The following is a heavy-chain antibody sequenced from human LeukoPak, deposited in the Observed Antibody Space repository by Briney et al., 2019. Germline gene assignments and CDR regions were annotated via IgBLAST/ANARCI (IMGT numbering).Heavy chain of an antibody. CDR3: ARGTVVVKYYFDY. CDR2: ISYDGSNK. D-gene: IGHD2-21*01. Sequence: GASLRLSCAASGFTFSSYAMSWVRQAPGKGLEWVAVISYDGSNKYYADSVKGRFTISRDNSKNTLYLQMNSLRAEDTAVYYCARGTVVVKYYFDYWGQGTLVTVSS. CDR1: GFTFSSYA. V-gene: IGHV3-30-3*01. J-gene: IGHJ4*02.